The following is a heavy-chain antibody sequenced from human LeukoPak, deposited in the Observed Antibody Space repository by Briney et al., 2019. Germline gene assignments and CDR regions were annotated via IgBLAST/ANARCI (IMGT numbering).Heavy chain of an antibody. V-gene: IGHV1-18*01. J-gene: IGHJ4*02. D-gene: IGHD4-17*01. Sequence: GSSVKVSCKASGGTFISYGISWVRQAPGQGLEWMGWISAYNGNTNYAQKLQGRVTMTTDTSTSTAYMELRSLRSDDTAVYYCARAPTVTTTGDYWGQGTLVTVSS. CDR1: GGTFISYG. CDR2: ISAYNGNT. CDR3: ARAPTVTTTGDY.